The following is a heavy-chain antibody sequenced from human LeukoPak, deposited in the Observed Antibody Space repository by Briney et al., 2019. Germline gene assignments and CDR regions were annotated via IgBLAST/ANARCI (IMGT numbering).Heavy chain of an antibody. V-gene: IGHV3-7*01. D-gene: IGHD1-26*01. J-gene: IGHJ4*02. CDR3: AREWDSGWGGTYFDN. Sequence: GGSLRLSCAASGFTFSNAWMSWVRQAPGKGLEWVANIKQDGSEKFYADSLKGRLIISRDNAKSSLYLQVNSLTVEDTAVYYCAREWDSGWGGTYFDNWGQGTLVTVSS. CDR2: IKQDGSEK. CDR1: GFTFSNAW.